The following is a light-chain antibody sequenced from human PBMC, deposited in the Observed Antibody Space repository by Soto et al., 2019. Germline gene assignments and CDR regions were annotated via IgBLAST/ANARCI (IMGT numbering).Light chain of an antibody. Sequence: SYELTQPPSVSVSPGQTASITCSGDKLGDKYACWYQQKPGQSTVLVIYQDSKRPSGIPERFSGSNSGNTATLTISGTHAMDEADYYCQELDSSTVVFGGGTKLTVL. CDR1: KLGDKY. J-gene: IGLJ2*01. V-gene: IGLV3-1*01. CDR2: QDS. CDR3: QELDSSTVV.